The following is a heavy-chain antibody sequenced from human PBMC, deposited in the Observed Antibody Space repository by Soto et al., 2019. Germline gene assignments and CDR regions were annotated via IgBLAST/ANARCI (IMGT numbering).Heavy chain of an antibody. D-gene: IGHD4-17*01. CDR1: GYTFTDYA. J-gene: IGHJ4*02. Sequence: ASVKVSCKASGYTFTDYAIHWVRQAPGQRLEWMGWIDAGDNNRKYSQKFQGRVTITSDTSARTVYMELSSLTSEDTAVYYCARDRWVNKVNFEYWGQGALVTVSS. V-gene: IGHV1-3*01. CDR2: IDAGDNNR. CDR3: ARDRWVNKVNFEY.